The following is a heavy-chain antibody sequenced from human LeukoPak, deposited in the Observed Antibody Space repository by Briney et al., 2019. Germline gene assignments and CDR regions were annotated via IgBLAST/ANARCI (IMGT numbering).Heavy chain of an antibody. V-gene: IGHV1-18*01. CDR2: ISAYNGNT. J-gene: IGHJ4*02. CDR3: ARSVVVPAAISYFDY. D-gene: IGHD2-2*02. Sequence: ASVKVSCKASGYTFTSYGISWVRQAPGQGLEWMGWISAYNGNTNYAQKLQGRVTMTTDTSTSTAYMELRSLRSDDTAVYYCARSVVVPAAISYFDYWGQGTLVTVSS. CDR1: GYTFTSYG.